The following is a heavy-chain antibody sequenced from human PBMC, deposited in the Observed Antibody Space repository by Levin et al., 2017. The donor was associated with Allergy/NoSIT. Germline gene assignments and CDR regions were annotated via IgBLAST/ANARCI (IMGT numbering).Heavy chain of an antibody. D-gene: IGHD6-13*01. J-gene: IGHJ5*02. V-gene: IGHV2-5*02. CDR1: GFSLTSTGVR. CDR3: AHRGTAGTQWDT. CDR2: IFWDDDK. Sequence: ESGPTLVKPTQTLTLTCTFSGFSLTSTGVRVGWIRQPPGKALEWLALIFWDDDKRYRPSLKSRPTITKDTSKNPLVLTMTHMDPVATATYYCAHRGTAGTQWDTWGQGTLVTVSS.